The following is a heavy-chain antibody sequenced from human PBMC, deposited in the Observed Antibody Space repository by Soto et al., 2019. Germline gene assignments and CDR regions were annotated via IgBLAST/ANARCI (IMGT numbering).Heavy chain of an antibody. V-gene: IGHV1-69*04. CDR1: GGTFSSYA. D-gene: IGHD5-12*01. CDR3: ASIIVATIYNPHDAFDI. Sequence: SVKVSCKASGGTFSSYAISWVRQAPGQGLEWMGRIIPIFGIANYAQKFQGRVTITADKSTSTAYMELSSLRSEDTAVYYCASIIVATIYNPHDAFDIWGQGTMVTVSS. J-gene: IGHJ3*02. CDR2: IIPIFGIA.